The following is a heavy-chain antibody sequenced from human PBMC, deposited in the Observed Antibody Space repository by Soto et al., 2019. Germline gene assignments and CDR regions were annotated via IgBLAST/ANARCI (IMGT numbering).Heavy chain of an antibody. J-gene: IGHJ4*02. CDR2: ISSSSSTI. D-gene: IGHD6-19*01. V-gene: IGHV3-48*01. CDR1: GFTFSTYS. Sequence: EVQLVESGGGLVQPGGSLRLSCAASGFTFSTYSMNWVRQAPGKGLEWVSYISSSSSTIYYADSVKGRFTISRDNAKNSLYRQMNSLRAEDTAVYYCARPIAVAWFGYWGQGTLVTVSS. CDR3: ARPIAVAWFGY.